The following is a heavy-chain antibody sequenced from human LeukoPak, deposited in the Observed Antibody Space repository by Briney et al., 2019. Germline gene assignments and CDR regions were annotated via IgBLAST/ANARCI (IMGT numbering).Heavy chain of an antibody. CDR1: GGSFSGYY. CDR3: ARVNPRSGYRLRAYYFDY. D-gene: IGHD3-3*01. V-gene: IGHV4-34*01. Sequence: SETLSLTCAVYGGSFSGYYWSWIRQPPGKGLEWIGEINHSGSTNYNPSLKSRVIISVDTSKNQFSLKLSSVTAADTAVYYCARVNPRSGYRLRAYYFDYWGQGTLVTVSS. CDR2: INHSGST. J-gene: IGHJ4*02.